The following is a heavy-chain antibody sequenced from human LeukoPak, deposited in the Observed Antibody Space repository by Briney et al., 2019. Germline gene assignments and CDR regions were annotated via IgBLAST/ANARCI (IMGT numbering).Heavy chain of an antibody. J-gene: IGHJ4*02. D-gene: IGHD6-19*01. CDR1: GYTFIGYY. V-gene: IGHV1-2*02. CDR2: INPNSGGT. CDR3: ARIRQWLVLWYFDY. Sequence: GASVKVSCKTSGYTFIGYYMHWVRQAPGQGLEWMGWINPNSGGTNYAQKFQGRVTMTRDTSISTAYMELSRLRSDDTAVYYCARIRQWLVLWYFDYWGQGTLVTVSS.